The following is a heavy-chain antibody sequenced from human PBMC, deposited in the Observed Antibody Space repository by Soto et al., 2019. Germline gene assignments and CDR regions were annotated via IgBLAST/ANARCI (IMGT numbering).Heavy chain of an antibody. CDR2: ISAYNGNT. D-gene: IGHD3-22*01. J-gene: IGHJ5*02. CDR3: ARDGPDYYYDKKATYNWFDP. CDR1: GYTFTSYG. V-gene: IGHV1-18*01. Sequence: ASVKVSCKASGYTFTSYGISWVRQAPGQGLEWMGWISAYNGNTNYAQKFQGRVTITADESTSTAYKELSSLRSEDTAVYYCARDGPDYYYDKKATYNWFDPWGQGTLVTVSS.